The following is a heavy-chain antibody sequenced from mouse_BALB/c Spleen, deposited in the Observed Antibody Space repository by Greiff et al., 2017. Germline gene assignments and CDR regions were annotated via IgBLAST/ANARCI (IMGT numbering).Heavy chain of an antibody. V-gene: IGHV2-9*02. CDR1: GFSLTSYG. D-gene: IGHD1-1*01. CDR2: IWAGGST. Sequence: VKLVESGPGLVAPSQSLSITCTVSGFSLTSYGVHWVRQPPGKGLEWLGVIWAGGSTNYNSALMSRLSISKDNSKSQVFLKMNSLQTDDTAMYYCARDKGYYGSSSAYWGQGTLVTVSA. J-gene: IGHJ3*01. CDR3: ARDKGYYGSSSAY.